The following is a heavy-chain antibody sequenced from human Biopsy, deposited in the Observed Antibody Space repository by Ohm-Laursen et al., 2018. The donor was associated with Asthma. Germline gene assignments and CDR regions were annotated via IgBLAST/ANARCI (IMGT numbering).Heavy chain of an antibody. D-gene: IGHD2-2*01. CDR1: GFTFSSYS. Sequence: SLRLSCAASGFTFSSYSMNWVRQAPGKGLEWVSSISSSSSYIYYADSVKGRFTISGDNAKNSLYLQMNSLRAEDTAVYYCARDGTDMNEAMPKDYWGQGTLVTVSS. J-gene: IGHJ4*02. V-gene: IGHV3-21*01. CDR2: ISSSSSYI. CDR3: ARDGTDMNEAMPKDY.